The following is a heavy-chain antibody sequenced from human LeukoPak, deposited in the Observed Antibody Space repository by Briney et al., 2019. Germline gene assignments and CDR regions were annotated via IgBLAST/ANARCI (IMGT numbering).Heavy chain of an antibody. CDR3: ARGYVSPDAFDV. J-gene: IGHJ3*01. CDR1: GFTVSSNY. CDR2: IYSGGST. V-gene: IGHV3-53*01. D-gene: IGHD3-16*01. Sequence: GGSLRLSCAASGFTVSSNYMSCVRQAPGKGLEWVSVIYSGGSTYYADSVKGRFTISRDNSKNTLYLQMNSLRAEDTAVYYCARGYVSPDAFDVWGQGTMVTVSS.